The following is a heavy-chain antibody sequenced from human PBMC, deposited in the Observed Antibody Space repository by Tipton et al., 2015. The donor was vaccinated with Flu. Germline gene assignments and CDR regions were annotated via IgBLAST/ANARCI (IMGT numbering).Heavy chain of an antibody. J-gene: IGHJ4*02. CDR1: DYSISSGCY. CDR3: ARHTGDSVRGVVDY. D-gene: IGHD3-10*02. Sequence: TLSLTCAVSDYSISSGCYWGWIRQPPGKGLEWIGTIYHSGSTYYNPSLKSRLTISVDTSKNQFSLKLNSVTAADTAVYYCARHTGDSVRGVVDYWGQGTLVTVSS. V-gene: IGHV4-38-2*01. CDR2: IYHSGST.